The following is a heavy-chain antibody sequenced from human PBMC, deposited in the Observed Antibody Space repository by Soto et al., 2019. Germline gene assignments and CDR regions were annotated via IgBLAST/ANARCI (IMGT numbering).Heavy chain of an antibody. J-gene: IGHJ3*02. D-gene: IGHD3-9*01. V-gene: IGHV4-30-4*02. Sequence: SEKLSLTCTVSGGSISSAAYCWSWIRQSPNKGLEWIGHIYDGGTTYSSPSLKSRVTISADTSKTQFSLKLSSVTAADTAIYYCSRYFDWRSVLDIWGQGTMVTGS. CDR1: GGSISSAAYC. CDR3: SRYFDWRSVLDI. CDR2: IYDGGTT.